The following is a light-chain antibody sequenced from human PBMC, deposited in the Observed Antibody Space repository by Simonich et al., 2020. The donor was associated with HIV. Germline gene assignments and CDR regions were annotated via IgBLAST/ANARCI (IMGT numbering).Light chain of an antibody. J-gene: IGKJ2*01. V-gene: IGKV3-11*01. CDR1: QRVSSY. Sequence: EIVLTQSPATLSLSPGERATLSCRDSQRVSSYLAWYQKKPGQAHRLLIYDASNRATGIPARFSGSGSGTDFTLTISSLEPEDFTVYYCQQRSNWPPAFGQGTKLEIK. CDR3: QQRSNWPPA. CDR2: DAS.